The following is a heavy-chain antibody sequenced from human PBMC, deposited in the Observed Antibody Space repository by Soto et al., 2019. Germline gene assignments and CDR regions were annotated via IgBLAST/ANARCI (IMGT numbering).Heavy chain of an antibody. Sequence: QVQLVESGGGVVQPGRSLRLSCAASGFTFSSYAMHWVRQAPGKGLEWVAVISYDGSNKYYADSVKGRFTISRDNSKNTLYLQMNSLRAEDTAVYYCARDGGYCSGGSCYVFGWFDPWGQGTLVTVSS. V-gene: IGHV3-30-3*01. CDR3: ARDGGYCSGGSCYVFGWFDP. J-gene: IGHJ5*02. CDR1: GFTFSSYA. D-gene: IGHD2-15*01. CDR2: ISYDGSNK.